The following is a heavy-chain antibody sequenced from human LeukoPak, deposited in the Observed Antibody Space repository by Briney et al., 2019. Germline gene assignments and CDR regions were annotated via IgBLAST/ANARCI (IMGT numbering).Heavy chain of an antibody. D-gene: IGHD4-17*01. V-gene: IGHV1-69*04. CDR3: ARDHDYGDYKLDY. CDR1: GGTFSSYA. J-gene: IGHJ4*02. Sequence: AASVKVSCKASGGTFSSYAISWVRQAPGQRLEWMGRIIPILGIANYAQKFQGRVTITADKSTSTAYMELSSLRSEDTAVYYCARDHDYGDYKLDYWGQGTLVTVSS. CDR2: IIPILGIA.